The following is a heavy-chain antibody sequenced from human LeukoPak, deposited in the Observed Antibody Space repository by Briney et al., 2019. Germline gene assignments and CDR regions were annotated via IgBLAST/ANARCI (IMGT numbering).Heavy chain of an antibody. Sequence: GGSLRLSCAASGFAFSSYAMSWVRQAPGKGLEWVSAISGSGGSTYYADSVKGRFTISRDNSKNTLYLQMNSLRAEDTAVYYCAKTPFRLAQGNYFDYWGQGTLVTVSS. V-gene: IGHV3-23*01. J-gene: IGHJ4*02. CDR2: ISGSGGST. CDR1: GFAFSSYA. CDR3: AKTPFRLAQGNYFDY. D-gene: IGHD2-15*01.